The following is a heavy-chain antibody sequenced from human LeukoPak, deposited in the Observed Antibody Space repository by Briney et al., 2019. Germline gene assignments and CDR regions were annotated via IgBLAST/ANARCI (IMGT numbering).Heavy chain of an antibody. CDR1: GFTFSSYG. J-gene: IGHJ3*01. D-gene: IGHD3-22*01. V-gene: IGHV3-33*01. CDR3: ARDGSDDSSGYPHS. CDR2: IWYDGSNK. Sequence: PGGSLRLSCAASGFTFSSYGMHWVREAPGKGLEGVAVIWYDGSNKFYADSVKGRFTISRDHSKNTLYLQMISLRAEDTAVYYCARDGSDDSSGYPHSWGQGTMCTVSS.